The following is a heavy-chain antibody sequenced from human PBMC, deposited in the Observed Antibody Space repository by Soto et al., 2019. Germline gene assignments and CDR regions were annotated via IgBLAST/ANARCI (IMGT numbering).Heavy chain of an antibody. V-gene: IGHV3-23*01. CDR2: ISGSGGST. CDR1: GFTFSSCA. Sequence: LGGSLRLSCAASGFTFSSCAMSWVRQAPGKGLEWVSAISGSGGSTYYADSVKGRFTISRDNSKNTLYLQMNSLRAEDTAVYYCAKDVVGYCSSTSCYAFDYWGQGTLVTVSS. CDR3: AKDVVGYCSSTSCYAFDY. D-gene: IGHD2-2*01. J-gene: IGHJ4*02.